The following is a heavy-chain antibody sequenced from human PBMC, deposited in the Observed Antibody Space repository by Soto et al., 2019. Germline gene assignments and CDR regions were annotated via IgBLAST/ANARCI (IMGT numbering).Heavy chain of an antibody. CDR1: GYTFTSYG. CDR2: ISAYNGNT. V-gene: IGHV1-18*04. Sequence: ASVKVSCKASGYTFTSYGISWVRQAPGQGLEWMGWISAYNGNTNYAQKLQGRVTMTTDTSTSTAYMELRSLRSDDTAMYYCARDLVVPAAESFDYWGQGTLVTVSS. CDR3: ARDLVVPAAESFDY. D-gene: IGHD2-2*01. J-gene: IGHJ4*02.